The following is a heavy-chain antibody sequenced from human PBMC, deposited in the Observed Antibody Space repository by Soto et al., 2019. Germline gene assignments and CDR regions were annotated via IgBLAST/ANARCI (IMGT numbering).Heavy chain of an antibody. CDR1: GFSFNSYW. CDR2: IKPDGREK. D-gene: IGHD3-16*01. J-gene: IGHJ5*02. Sequence: EVQLVESGGGLVQPGGSLRLSCAASGFSFNSYWMTWVRQAPGKGLEWVANIKPDGREKYYVASVKGRFTISRDNGKNLLYLQMDSLTPDDTAVYYCAGDGVRNGAYNGWLDPWGQGNLVTVSS. V-gene: IGHV3-7*03. CDR3: AGDGVRNGAYNGWLDP.